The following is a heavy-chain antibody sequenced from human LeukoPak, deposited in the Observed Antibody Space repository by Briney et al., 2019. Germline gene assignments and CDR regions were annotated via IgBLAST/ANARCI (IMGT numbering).Heavy chain of an antibody. V-gene: IGHV3-30*04. J-gene: IGHJ4*02. CDR2: ISYDGSNK. CDR3: ARERDSSGFETY. Sequence: PGGSLRLSCAASGFTFSSYAMHWVRQAPGKGLEWVAVISYDGSNKYYADSVKGRFTISRDNSKNTLYLQMNSLRAEDTAVYYCARERDSSGFETYWGQGTLVTVSS. CDR1: GFTFSSYA. D-gene: IGHD6-19*01.